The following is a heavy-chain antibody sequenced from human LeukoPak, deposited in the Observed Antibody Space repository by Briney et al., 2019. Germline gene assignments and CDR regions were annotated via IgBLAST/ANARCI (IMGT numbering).Heavy chain of an antibody. Sequence: QSGGSLRLSCAASGITFSSYWMSWVRQAPGKGLEWVANIKQDGSEKNYVDSVKGRFTISRDNAKNSLYLQMNSLRAEDTAVYYCAKEGRGYSGYDYKDYWGQGTLVTVSS. CDR1: GITFSSYW. V-gene: IGHV3-7*01. CDR3: AKEGRGYSGYDYKDY. CDR2: IKQDGSEK. J-gene: IGHJ4*02. D-gene: IGHD5-12*01.